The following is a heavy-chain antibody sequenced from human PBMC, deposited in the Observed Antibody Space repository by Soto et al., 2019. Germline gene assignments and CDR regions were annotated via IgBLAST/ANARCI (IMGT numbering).Heavy chain of an antibody. J-gene: IGHJ4*02. Sequence: QPGGSLRLSCIASGFIFSDNWMHWVRQAPGKGLVWVSRINADGTNTAYADSVKGRFTISRDNAKNTLYLEMNSLRAEDTAVYYCVKSYGLPQGWGQGALVTVSS. V-gene: IGHV3-74*01. CDR2: INADGTNT. D-gene: IGHD4-17*01. CDR1: GFIFSDNW. CDR3: VKSYGLPQG.